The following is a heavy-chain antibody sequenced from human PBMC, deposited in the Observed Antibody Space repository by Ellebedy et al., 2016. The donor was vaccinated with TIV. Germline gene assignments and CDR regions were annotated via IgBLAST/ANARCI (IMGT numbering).Heavy chain of an antibody. CDR1: GFTFDDYA. Sequence: SLKISXAASGFTFDDYAMHWVRQAPGKGLEWVSGISWNSGSIGYADSVKGRFTISRDSSKNTMYLQMNSLTAEDTAVYYCAKESDAFDIWGRGTMVTVSS. CDR2: ISWNSGSI. V-gene: IGHV3-9*01. CDR3: AKESDAFDI. J-gene: IGHJ3*02.